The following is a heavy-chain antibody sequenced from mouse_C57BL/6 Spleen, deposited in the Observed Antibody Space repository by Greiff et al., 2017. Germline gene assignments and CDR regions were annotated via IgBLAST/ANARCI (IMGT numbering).Heavy chain of an antibody. CDR2: IDPSDSYT. D-gene: IGHD1-1*01. CDR3: ARRKGHYYGSSYDYAMDD. Sequence: VQLQQPGAELVKPGASVKLSCKASGYTFTSYWMQWVKQRPGQGLEWIGEIDPSDSYTNYNHKFKGKATLTVDTSSSTAYMQLSSLTSEDSAVYYCARRKGHYYGSSYDYAMDDWGQGASVTVAS. J-gene: IGHJ4*01. CDR1: GYTFTSYW. V-gene: IGHV1-50*01.